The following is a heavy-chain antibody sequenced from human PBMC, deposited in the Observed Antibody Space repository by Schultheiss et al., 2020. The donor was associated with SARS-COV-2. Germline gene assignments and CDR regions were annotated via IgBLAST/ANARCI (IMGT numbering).Heavy chain of an antibody. V-gene: IGHV4-39*07. CDR1: GGSISSSSYY. Sequence: SETLSLTCTVSGGSISSSSYYWGWIRQPPGKGLEWIGSIYYSGSTYYNPSLKSRVTISVDTSKNQFSLKLSSVTAADTAVYYCARLLWSPFYYYGMDVWGQGTTVTVSS. J-gene: IGHJ6*02. CDR2: IYYSGST. CDR3: ARLLWSPFYYYGMDV. D-gene: IGHD2-15*01.